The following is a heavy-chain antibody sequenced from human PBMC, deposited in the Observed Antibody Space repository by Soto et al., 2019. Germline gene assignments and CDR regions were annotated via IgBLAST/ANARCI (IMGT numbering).Heavy chain of an antibody. V-gene: IGHV4-34*01. CDR3: ARTGGMDL. CDR2: INHSGST. Sequence: QVQLQQWGAGLLKPSETLSLTCAVYGGSFTGYYWSWLRQPPGKGPEWIGEINHSGSTKYNPSLENRVTISVDPSKNQFSLRLNSVSAADTAVYYCARTGGMDLWSQGATVTVSS. CDR1: GGSFTGYY. J-gene: IGHJ6*02.